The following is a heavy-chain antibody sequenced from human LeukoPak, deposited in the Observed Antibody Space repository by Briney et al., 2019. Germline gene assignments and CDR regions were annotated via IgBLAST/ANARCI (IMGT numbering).Heavy chain of an antibody. D-gene: IGHD2-15*01. CDR3: ARGVVNCSGGSCYFLLDY. J-gene: IGHJ4*02. CDR1: GGSIGTYS. CDR2: IYYSGSN. Sequence: SETLSLTCTVSGGSIGTYSWNWIRQPPGKGLEWIGYIYYSGSNNYNPSLKSRVTISVDTSKNQFSLKLSSVTAADTAVYYCARGVVNCSGGSCYFLLDYWGQGTLVTVSS. V-gene: IGHV4-59*01.